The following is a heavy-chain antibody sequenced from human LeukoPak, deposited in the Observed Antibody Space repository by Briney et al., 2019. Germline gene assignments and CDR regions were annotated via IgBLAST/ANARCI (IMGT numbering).Heavy chain of an antibody. CDR2: ISYDGSNK. D-gene: IGHD6-13*01. CDR1: GFTFSSYA. J-gene: IGHJ4*02. Sequence: GGSLRLSCAASGFTFSSYAMHWVRQAPGKGLEWVAVISYDGSNKYYADSVKGRFTISRDNSKNTLYLQMNSLRAEDTAVYYCALSPAIAAAGMGNYWGQGTLVTVSS. CDR3: ALSPAIAAAGMGNY. V-gene: IGHV3-30-3*01.